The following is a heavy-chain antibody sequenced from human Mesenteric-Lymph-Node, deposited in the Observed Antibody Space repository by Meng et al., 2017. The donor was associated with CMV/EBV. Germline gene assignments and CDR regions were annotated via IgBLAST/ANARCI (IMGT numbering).Heavy chain of an antibody. CDR2: IYYSGTT. D-gene: IGHD3-3*01. Sequence: GSISRSSYYWGWIRQPPGKGLEWIGSIYYSGTTYYNSSLKSRVTISVDTSKNQFSLKLSSVTAADTAVYYCAREEKGIAIFGVCDYWGQGTLVTVSS. J-gene: IGHJ4*02. V-gene: IGHV4-39*02. CDR1: GSISRSSYY. CDR3: AREEKGIAIFGVCDY.